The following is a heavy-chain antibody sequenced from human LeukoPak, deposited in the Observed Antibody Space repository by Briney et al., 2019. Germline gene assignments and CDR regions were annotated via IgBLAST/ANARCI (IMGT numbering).Heavy chain of an antibody. D-gene: IGHD2-2*01. CDR1: GGTFSSYA. V-gene: IGHV1-69*06. CDR3: ARGMGTEYCSSTSCYWLAFDI. J-gene: IGHJ3*02. Sequence: ASVKVSCKASGGTFSSYAISWVRQAPGQGLEWMGGIIPIFGTANYAQKFRGRVTITADKSTSTAYMELSSLRSEDTAVYYCARGMGTEYCSSTSCYWLAFDIWGQGTMVTVSS. CDR2: IIPIFGTA.